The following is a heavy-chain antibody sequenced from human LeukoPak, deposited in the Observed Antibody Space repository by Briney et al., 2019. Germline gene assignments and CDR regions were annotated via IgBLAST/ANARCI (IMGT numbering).Heavy chain of an antibody. CDR3: ARVGYYDSSGYYAFDI. V-gene: IGHV1-69*01. D-gene: IGHD3-22*01. Sequence: SVKVSXKASGGTFSSYAISWVRQAPGQGLEWMGGIIPIFGTANYAQKFQGRVTITADESTSTAYMELSSLRSEDTAVYYCARVGYYDSSGYYAFDIWGQGTMVTVSS. CDR2: IIPIFGTA. CDR1: GGTFSSYA. J-gene: IGHJ3*02.